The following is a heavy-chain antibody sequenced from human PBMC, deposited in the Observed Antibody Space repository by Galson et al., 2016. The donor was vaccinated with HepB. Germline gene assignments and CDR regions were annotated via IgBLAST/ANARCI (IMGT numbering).Heavy chain of an antibody. D-gene: IGHD1-26*01. CDR1: ELIFSSYA. V-gene: IGHV3-23*01. CDR3: ARDGGNRGSDSVGDSFDI. Sequence: SLRLSCAAPELIFSSYAMSWVRQVPGKGLEWVSGIFGNGGRTYYTDSVKGRFAISRDPSKNMVYLQRNSLRAEDTAMYFCARDGGNRGSDSVGDSFDIWGQGTMVTVSS. CDR2: IFGNGGRT. J-gene: IGHJ3*02.